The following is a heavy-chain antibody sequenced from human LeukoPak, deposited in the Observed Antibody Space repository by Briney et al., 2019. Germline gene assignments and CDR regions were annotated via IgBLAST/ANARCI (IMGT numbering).Heavy chain of an antibody. D-gene: IGHD3-22*01. CDR3: ARGRQDVTMIVVVMTAVSYYLDV. CDR1: GGAFSGYY. J-gene: IGHJ6*03. Sequence: SETPSLTCAVYGGAFSGYYWTWIRQTPEKGLEWIGEMNPSGSTSYNPSLKSRFTISVDTSKNQFSLKLSSVTAADTAVYYCARGRQDVTMIVVVMTAVSYYLDVWGKGTTVTVS. CDR2: MNPSGST. V-gene: IGHV4-34*01.